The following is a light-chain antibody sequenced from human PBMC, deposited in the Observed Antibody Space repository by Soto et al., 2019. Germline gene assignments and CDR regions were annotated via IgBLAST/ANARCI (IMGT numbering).Light chain of an antibody. Sequence: EIVLTQSPGTLSLSPGERGTLSCRASQSVRSSYLAWYQQKPGQAPRLLIYGASSRATGIPDRFSGSGSGTDFTLTISRLEPEDFAVCYCQQYGSSPGTFGQGTKVEIK. V-gene: IGKV3-20*01. J-gene: IGKJ1*01. CDR3: QQYGSSPGT. CDR1: QSVRSSY. CDR2: GAS.